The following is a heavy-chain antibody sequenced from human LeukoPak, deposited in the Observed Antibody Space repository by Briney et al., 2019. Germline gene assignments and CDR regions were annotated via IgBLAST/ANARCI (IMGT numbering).Heavy chain of an antibody. CDR2: ISPNSGGT. CDR1: GYTFTGYY. Sequence: ASVKVSCKASGYTFTGYYMHWVRQAPGQGLEWMGWISPNSGGTNYAQKFQGRVTMTRDTSISTAYMELSRLRSDDTAVYYCASLITMVRGVAFDYWGQGTLVTVSS. CDR3: ASLITMVRGVAFDY. V-gene: IGHV1-2*02. J-gene: IGHJ4*02. D-gene: IGHD3-10*01.